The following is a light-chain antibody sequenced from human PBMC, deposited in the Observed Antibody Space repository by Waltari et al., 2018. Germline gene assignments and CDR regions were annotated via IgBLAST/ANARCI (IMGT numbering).Light chain of an antibody. V-gene: IGLV4-69*01. CDR3: QTGGHGTWV. CDR1: SGHSSNI. Sequence: QLVLTQSPSASASLGASVKLTCTLSSGHSSNIIAWHQQQPEKGPRYLMKVNRDGSHSKGDEIPARFSGSSSGAERYLTISSLQSEDEADYDCQTGGHGTWVFGGGTKLTVL. CDR2: VNRDGSH. J-gene: IGLJ3*02.